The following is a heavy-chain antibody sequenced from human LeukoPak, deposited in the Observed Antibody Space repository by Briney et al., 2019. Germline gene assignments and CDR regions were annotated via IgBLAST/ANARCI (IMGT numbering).Heavy chain of an antibody. V-gene: IGHV3-23*01. Sequence: RGSLRPSCAASGFTFSSYAMSWVRQAPGKGLEWVSAISGSGGSTYYADSVKGRFTISRDNSKNTLYLQMNSPRAEDTAVYYCAKDRGYFDYWGQGTLVTVSS. CDR1: GFTFSSYA. CDR2: ISGSGGST. J-gene: IGHJ4*02. CDR3: AKDRGYFDY.